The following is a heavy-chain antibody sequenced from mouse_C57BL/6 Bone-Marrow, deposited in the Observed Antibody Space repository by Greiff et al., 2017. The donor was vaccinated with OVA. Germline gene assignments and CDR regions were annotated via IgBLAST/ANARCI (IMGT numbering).Heavy chain of an antibody. CDR1: GYTFTDYN. CDR2: INPNNGGT. V-gene: IGHV1-22*01. D-gene: IGHD1-1*01. Sequence: VQQQQSGPELVKPGASVKMSCKASGYTFTDYNMHWVKQSHGKSLEWIGYINPNNGGTSYNQKFKGKATLTVNKSSSTAYMELRSLTSEDSAVYYCARQGITTVHYFDYWGQGTTLTVSS. CDR3: ARQGITTVHYFDY. J-gene: IGHJ2*01.